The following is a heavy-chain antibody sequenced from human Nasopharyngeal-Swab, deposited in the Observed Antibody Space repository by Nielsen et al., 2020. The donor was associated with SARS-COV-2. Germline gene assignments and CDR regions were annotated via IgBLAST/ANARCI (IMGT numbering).Heavy chain of an antibody. D-gene: IGHD1-14*01. V-gene: IGHV1-2*06. J-gene: IGHJ4*02. CDR2: SIPNSGGP. CDR3: ARDDGDVPGMTGSGPPGGY. CDR1: CYTFIGYD. Sequence: ASVMVSCNASCYTFIGYDMLWVLQAPGQGLQWLVRSIPNSGGPNVAQEFQGRVTVTRDTSISTAYMELRSLRFDDTAVYYCARDDGDVPGMTGSGPPGGYWGQGTLVTVSS.